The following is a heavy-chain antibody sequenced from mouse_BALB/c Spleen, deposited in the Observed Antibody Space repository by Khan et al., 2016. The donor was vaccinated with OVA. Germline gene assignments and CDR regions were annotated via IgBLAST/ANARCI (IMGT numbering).Heavy chain of an antibody. CDR1: GFNIKDYY. V-gene: IGHV14-1*02. Sequence: VQLQQSGAELVRPGALVKLSCKASGFNIKDYYIHWVKQRPEQGLVWIGWIDPENGNTIYDPKFQGKATITADTSSNTAYLQLSSLTSEDTAVYYCTRDGYSPWFVYWGQGTLVTVSA. J-gene: IGHJ3*01. CDR2: IDPENGNT. CDR3: TRDGYSPWFVY. D-gene: IGHD2-3*01.